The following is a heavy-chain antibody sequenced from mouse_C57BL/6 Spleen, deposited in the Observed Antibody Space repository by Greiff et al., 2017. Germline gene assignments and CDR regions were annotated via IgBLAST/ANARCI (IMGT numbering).Heavy chain of an antibody. Sequence: QVQLKEPGAELVKPGASVKLSCKASGYTFTSYWMHWVKQRPGQGLEWIGMIHPNSGSTNYNEKFKSKATLTVDKSSSTAYMQLSSLTSEDSAVYYCAREGIYDGYYSDYWGQGTTLTVSS. CDR1: GYTFTSYW. J-gene: IGHJ2*01. CDR2: IHPNSGST. D-gene: IGHD2-3*01. CDR3: AREGIYDGYYSDY. V-gene: IGHV1-64*01.